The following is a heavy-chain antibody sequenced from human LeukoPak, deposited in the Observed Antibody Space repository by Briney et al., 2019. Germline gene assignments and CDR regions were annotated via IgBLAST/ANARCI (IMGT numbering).Heavy chain of an antibody. Sequence: ASVKVSCKASGYTFTSYGISWVRQAPGQGLEWMGSINPNSGGTNYAQKFQGRVTMTRDTSISTAYMELSRLRSDDTAVYYCARDPLHSGYDENDYWGQGTLVTVSS. D-gene: IGHD5-12*01. V-gene: IGHV1-2*02. CDR2: INPNSGGT. CDR3: ARDPLHSGYDENDY. J-gene: IGHJ4*02. CDR1: GYTFTSYG.